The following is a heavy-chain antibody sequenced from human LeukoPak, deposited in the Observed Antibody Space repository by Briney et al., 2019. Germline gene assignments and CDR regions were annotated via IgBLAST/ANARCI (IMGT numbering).Heavy chain of an antibody. CDR1: GGSISSSSYY. Sequence: PSETLSLTCTVSGGSISSSSYYWSWIRLPPGTGLEWIGEINHTGSTTYNPSLKSRVTISVDTSKNQCSLKLTSVTAADTAVYYCARRSNPGDFRWFDPWGQGTLVTVSS. D-gene: IGHD4-17*01. CDR2: INHTGST. V-gene: IGHV4-39*07. CDR3: ARRSNPGDFRWFDP. J-gene: IGHJ5*02.